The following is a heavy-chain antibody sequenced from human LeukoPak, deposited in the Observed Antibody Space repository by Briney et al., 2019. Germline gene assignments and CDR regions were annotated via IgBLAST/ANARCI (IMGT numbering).Heavy chain of an antibody. CDR2: FDPEDGET. CDR1: GYTLTELS. D-gene: IGHD3-10*01. V-gene: IGHV1-24*01. Sequence: ASVKVSCKVSGYTLTELSMHWVRQAPGKGLEWMGGFDPEDGETIYAQKFQGRVTMTEDTSTDTAYMELSSLRSEDTAVYYCASKKMVRGVIITGAFGIWGQGTMVTVSS. CDR3: ASKKMVRGVIITGAFGI. J-gene: IGHJ3*02.